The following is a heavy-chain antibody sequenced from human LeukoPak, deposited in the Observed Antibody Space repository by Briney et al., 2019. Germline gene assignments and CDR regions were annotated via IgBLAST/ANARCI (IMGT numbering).Heavy chain of an antibody. V-gene: IGHV3-30*18. CDR2: ISYDGSNE. D-gene: IGHD3-10*02. Sequence: GGSLRLSCAASGFTFINYAMNWVRQAPGKGLEWVAIISYDGSNEDYADSVKGRFTISRDNSKNTLYLQMNSLRAEDSAVYYCAKSRVRGVYYFDYWGQGTLVTVSS. CDR1: GFTFINYA. J-gene: IGHJ4*02. CDR3: AKSRVRGVYYFDY.